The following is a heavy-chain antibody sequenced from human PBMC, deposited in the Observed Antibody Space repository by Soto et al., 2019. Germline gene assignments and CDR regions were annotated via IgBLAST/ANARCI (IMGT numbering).Heavy chain of an antibody. V-gene: IGHV4-38-2*01. J-gene: IGHJ4*02. CDR3: ARITGSYPTAFWF. CDR2: SHHSGIS. Sequence: KPSETLSLTCGVSGFSVNSAYYWGWIRQPPGKGLEWIGNSHHSGISYYNPSLKSRVTISVDTSKNQFSLKLSSVTAADTAMYYCARITGSYPTAFWFWGQGTLVTVSS. CDR1: GFSVNSAYY. D-gene: IGHD1-26*01.